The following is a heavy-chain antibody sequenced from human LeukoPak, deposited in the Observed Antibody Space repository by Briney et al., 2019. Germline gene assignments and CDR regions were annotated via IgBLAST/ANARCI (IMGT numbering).Heavy chain of an antibody. Sequence: SETLSLTCTVSGYSISSGYFWGWIRQAPGKGLEWIGSSYPSGNIYYNPSLKRRVTISVDTSKNQFSLKLTSVTAADTAVYYCAREERAKSWYVVGDYWGQGTLVTVSS. CDR2: SYPSGNI. CDR3: AREERAKSWYVVGDY. D-gene: IGHD6-13*01. J-gene: IGHJ4*02. CDR1: GYSISSGYF. V-gene: IGHV4-38-2*02.